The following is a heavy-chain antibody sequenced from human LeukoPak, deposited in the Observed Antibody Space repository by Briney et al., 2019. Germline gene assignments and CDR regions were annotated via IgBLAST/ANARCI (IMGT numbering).Heavy chain of an antibody. V-gene: IGHV4-34*01. J-gene: IGHJ4*02. CDR3: ARHLCSSTSCYRAYFDY. Sequence: PSETLSLTCAVYGGSFSGYYWSWIRQPPGKGLEWIGEINHSGSTNYNPSLKSRVTISVDTSKNQFSLKLSSVTAADTAVYYCARHLCSSTSCYRAYFDYWGQGTLVTVSS. D-gene: IGHD2-2*02. CDR2: INHSGST. CDR1: GGSFSGYY.